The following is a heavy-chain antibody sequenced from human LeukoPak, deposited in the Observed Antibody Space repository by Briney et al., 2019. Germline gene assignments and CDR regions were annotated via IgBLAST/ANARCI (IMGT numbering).Heavy chain of an antibody. D-gene: IGHD3-22*01. CDR2: IHYSGST. V-gene: IGHV4-61*08. Sequence: SETLSLTCAVSGGSISSGGYSWSWIRQPPGKGLEWIGYIHYSGSTNYKPSLKSRVTISVGTSKNQFSLKLSSVTAADTAVYYCARGRRYYDSSGYLYGAFDIWGQGTMVTVSS. J-gene: IGHJ3*02. CDR3: ARGRRYYDSSGYLYGAFDI. CDR1: GGSISSGGYS.